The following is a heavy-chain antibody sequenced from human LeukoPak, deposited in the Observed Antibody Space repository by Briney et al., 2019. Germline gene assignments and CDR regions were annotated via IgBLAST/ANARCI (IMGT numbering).Heavy chain of an antibody. J-gene: IGHJ3*02. D-gene: IGHD6-13*01. CDR3: ARDDLAASTIIGVLDI. Sequence: PSETLSLTCSVSGGSIRSYYWSWIRQPAGKGLEWIGRIYSSGSTNYNPSLKSRVSMSVNMSKNQFSLKVSSVTAADTAVYYCARDDLAASTIIGVLDIWGQGTMVTVSS. CDR2: IYSSGST. V-gene: IGHV4-4*07. CDR1: GGSIRSYY.